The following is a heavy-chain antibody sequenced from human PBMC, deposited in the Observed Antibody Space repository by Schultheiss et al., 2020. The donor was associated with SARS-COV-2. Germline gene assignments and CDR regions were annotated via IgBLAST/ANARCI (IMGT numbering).Heavy chain of an antibody. Sequence: GSLRLSCAASGFTFSTYEMNWVRQAPGKGLEWVSSISSSSSYIYYADSVKGRFTISRDNAKNSLYLQMNSLRAEDTAVYYCARDLLQYGVFYGMDVWGQGTTVTVSS. CDR1: GFTFSTYE. J-gene: IGHJ6*02. D-gene: IGHD4-11*01. V-gene: IGHV3-21*01. CDR2: ISSSSSYI. CDR3: ARDLLQYGVFYGMDV.